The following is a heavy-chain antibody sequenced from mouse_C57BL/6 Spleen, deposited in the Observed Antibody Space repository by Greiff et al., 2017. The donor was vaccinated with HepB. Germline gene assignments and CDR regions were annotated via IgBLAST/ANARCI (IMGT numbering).Heavy chain of an antibody. J-gene: IGHJ1*03. D-gene: IGHD1-1*01. CDR3: TRKGDYGSSLYWYFDV. CDR2: IDPETGGT. Sequence: QVQLQQSGAELVRPGASVTLSCKASGYTFTDYEMHWVKQTPVHGLEWIGAIDPETGGTAYNQKFKDKAILTADKSSSTAYMELRSLTSEDSAVYYCTRKGDYGSSLYWYFDVWGTGTTVTVSS. CDR1: GYTFTDYE. V-gene: IGHV1-15*01.